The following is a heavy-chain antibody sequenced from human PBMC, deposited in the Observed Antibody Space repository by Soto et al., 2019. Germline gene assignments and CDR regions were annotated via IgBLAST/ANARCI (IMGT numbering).Heavy chain of an antibody. CDR2: IDPSDSYT. Sequence: TGESLKISCKGSGYSFTSYWISWVRQMPGKGLEWMGRIDPSDSYTNYSPSFQGHVTISADKSISTAYLQWSSLKASDTAMYYCARRRYYDSSGYDPPGFDPWGQGTLVTVSS. J-gene: IGHJ5*02. CDR3: ARRRYYDSSGYDPPGFDP. CDR1: GYSFTSYW. D-gene: IGHD3-22*01. V-gene: IGHV5-10-1*01.